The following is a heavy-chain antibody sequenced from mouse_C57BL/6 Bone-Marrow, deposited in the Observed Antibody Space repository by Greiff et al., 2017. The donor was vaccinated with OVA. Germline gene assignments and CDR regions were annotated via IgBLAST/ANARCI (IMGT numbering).Heavy chain of an antibody. Sequence: DVQLVESGPGLVKPSQSLSLTCSVTGYSITSGYYWNWIRQFPGNKLEWMGYISYDGSNNYNPSLKNRISITRDTSKNQFFLKLNSVTTEDTATYYCARENYSYYFDYWGQGTTLTVSS. CDR2: ISYDGSN. D-gene: IGHD1-1*02. J-gene: IGHJ2*01. CDR1: GYSITSGYY. V-gene: IGHV3-6*01. CDR3: ARENYSYYFDY.